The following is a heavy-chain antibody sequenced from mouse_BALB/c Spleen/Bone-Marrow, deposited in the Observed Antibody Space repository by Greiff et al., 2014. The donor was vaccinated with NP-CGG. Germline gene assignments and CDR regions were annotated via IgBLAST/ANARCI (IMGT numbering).Heavy chain of an antibody. CDR2: INGNGGST. CDR1: GFTFSNYG. V-gene: IGHV5-6-3*01. Sequence: DVMLVESGGGLVQPGGSLKLSCAASGFTFSNYGMSWVRQTPDKRLELVATINGNGGSTYYPDSVKGRFTISRDTAKNTLYLQMSSLKSEETAMYYCVGGNYGNYVDYFDFWGQGTTLTVSS. J-gene: IGHJ2*01. CDR3: VGGNYGNYVDYFDF. D-gene: IGHD2-1*01.